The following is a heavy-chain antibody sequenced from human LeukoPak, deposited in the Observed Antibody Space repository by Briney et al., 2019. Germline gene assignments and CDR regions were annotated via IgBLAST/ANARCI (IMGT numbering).Heavy chain of an antibody. V-gene: IGHV3-11*01. J-gene: IGHJ4*02. D-gene: IGHD6-13*01. Sequence: GGSLRLSCAASGFTFSDYYMSWIRQAPGKGLEWVSYISSSGSTIYYADSVKGRFTISRDNAKNSLYLQMNSLRAEDTAVFYCARGPGRIAAPSYFDYWGQGTLVTVSS. CDR1: GFTFSDYY. CDR2: ISSSGSTI. CDR3: ARGPGRIAAPSYFDY.